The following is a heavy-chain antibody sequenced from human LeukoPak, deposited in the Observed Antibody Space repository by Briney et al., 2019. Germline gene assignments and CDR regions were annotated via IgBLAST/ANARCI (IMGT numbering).Heavy chain of an antibody. J-gene: IGHJ6*03. V-gene: IGHV3-7*01. D-gene: IGHD7-27*01. CDR1: GFTFSNYW. CDR3: ARYSNWFNYYYYYMDV. CDR2: IKQDGSEK. Sequence: GGSLRLSYAASGFTFSNYWMTWVRQAPGKGLEWVANIKQDGSEKYYVDSVKGRFTISRDNDEKSLYLQMNSLRAEDAAVYYCARYSNWFNYYYYYMDVWGKGTTVTVSS.